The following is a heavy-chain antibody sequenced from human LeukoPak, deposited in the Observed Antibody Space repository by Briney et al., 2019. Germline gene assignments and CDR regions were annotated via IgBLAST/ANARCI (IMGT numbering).Heavy chain of an antibody. CDR1: GFTFSSYA. CDR2: ISGSGGST. J-gene: IGHJ4*02. CDR3: ARDVGAKDY. D-gene: IGHD1-26*01. Sequence: GGSLRLSCAASGFTFSSYAMSWVRQAPGKGLEWVSAISGSGGSTYYADSVKGRFIISRDNAKNSLYLQMNSLRAEDTAVYYCARDVGAKDYWGQGTLVTVSS. V-gene: IGHV3-23*01.